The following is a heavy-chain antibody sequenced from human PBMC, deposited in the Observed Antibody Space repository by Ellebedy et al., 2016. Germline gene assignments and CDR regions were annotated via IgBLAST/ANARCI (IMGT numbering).Heavy chain of an antibody. CDR3: ARAPSYRDTAMVYFDY. Sequence: SETLSLTCTVSGGSISSYYWSWIRQPPGKGLEWIGYIYYSGSTNYNPSLKSRVTISVDTSKNQFSLKLSSVTAADTAVYYCARAPSYRDTAMVYFDYWGQGTLVTVSS. V-gene: IGHV4-59*08. D-gene: IGHD5-18*01. CDR1: GGSISSYY. CDR2: IYYSGST. J-gene: IGHJ4*02.